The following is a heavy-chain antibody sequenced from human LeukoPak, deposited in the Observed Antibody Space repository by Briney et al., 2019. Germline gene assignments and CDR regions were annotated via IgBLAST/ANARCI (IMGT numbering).Heavy chain of an antibody. CDR2: IYHSGST. Sequence: SETLSLTCAVSGDSISSSNWWSWVRQPPGKGLEWIGQIYHSGSTNYNPSLESRVTVSVDKSKNQFSLKLSSVTAADTAVYYCARDLLTAFDIWGQGTMVTVSS. CDR3: ARDLLTAFDI. CDR1: GDSISSSNW. V-gene: IGHV4-4*02. J-gene: IGHJ3*02.